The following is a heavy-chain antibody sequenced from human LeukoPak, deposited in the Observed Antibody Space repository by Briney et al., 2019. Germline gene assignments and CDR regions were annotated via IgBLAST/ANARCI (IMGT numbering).Heavy chain of an antibody. CDR1: GGSISNNY. D-gene: IGHD3-10*01. V-gene: IGHV4-59*08. CDR3: ARQRYYYGSGSPRHWFDP. J-gene: IGHJ5*02. CDR2: IYYSGST. Sequence: ASETLSLTCTVSGGSISNNYWSWIRQPPGKGLEWIGYIYYSGSTNYNPSLKSRVTISVDTSKNQFSLKLNSVTAADTAVYYCARQRYYYGSGSPRHWFDPWGQGILVTVSS.